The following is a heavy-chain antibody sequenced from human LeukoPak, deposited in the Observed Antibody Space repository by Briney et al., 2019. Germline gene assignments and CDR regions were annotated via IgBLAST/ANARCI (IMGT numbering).Heavy chain of an antibody. CDR3: ARAMAVSYSHGEHDY. CDR2: ITGGGGST. V-gene: IGHV3-23*01. CDR1: GFTFNNYD. Sequence: GGSLRLSCAASGFTFNNYDMNWIRQAPGKGLEWVSSITGGGGSTYYADSVTGRFTISRDNSKNTLYLQMSDLRVDDSAAYFCARAMAVSYSHGEHDYWGQGTLVTVSS. D-gene: IGHD5-18*01. J-gene: IGHJ4*02.